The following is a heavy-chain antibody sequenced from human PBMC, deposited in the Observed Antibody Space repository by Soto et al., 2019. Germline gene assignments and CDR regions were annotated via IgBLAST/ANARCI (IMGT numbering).Heavy chain of an antibody. J-gene: IGHJ5*02. CDR2: ISTYSGAT. V-gene: IGHV1-18*01. CDR1: GYTFFTYA. CDR3: ARHHGPTTSEKWFDP. Sequence: QVHLVQSGVEVKTPGASVKVSPRASGYTFFTYAITWVRQAPGQGLEWMGWISTYSGATKYAQKFQGRVTMTTDTSTTTAYLELRSLRSDDTAVYYCARHHGPTTSEKWFDPWGQGTLVTVSS. D-gene: IGHD5-12*01.